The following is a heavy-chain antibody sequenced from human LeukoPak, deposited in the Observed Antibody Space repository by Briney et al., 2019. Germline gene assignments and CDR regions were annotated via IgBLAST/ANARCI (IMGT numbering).Heavy chain of an antibody. Sequence: SETLSLTCTVSGGSISSYYWSWIRQPAGKGLEWIGRIYSTGSTKYSPSLESRLTMSLDTSKDQFSLKLTSVTAADTAVYYWARGVVVAGLRYYFDSWGQGSLVSVSS. J-gene: IGHJ4*02. CDR2: IYSTGST. CDR1: GGSISSYY. CDR3: ARGVVVAGLRYYFDS. D-gene: IGHD6-19*01. V-gene: IGHV4-4*07.